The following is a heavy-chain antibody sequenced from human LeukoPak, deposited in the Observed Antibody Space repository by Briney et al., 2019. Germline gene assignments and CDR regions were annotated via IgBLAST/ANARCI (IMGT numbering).Heavy chain of an antibody. Sequence: SVKVSCKASGGTFSSYAISWVRQAPGQGLEWMGGIIPIFGTANYAQKFQGRVTITTDESTSTAYMELSSLRSEDTAVYYCARVPPVAAAGTIQNDYYYYYYMDVWGKGTAVTVSS. V-gene: IGHV1-69*05. CDR1: GGTFSSYA. J-gene: IGHJ6*03. CDR3: ARVPPVAAAGTIQNDYYYYYYMDV. D-gene: IGHD6-13*01. CDR2: IIPIFGTA.